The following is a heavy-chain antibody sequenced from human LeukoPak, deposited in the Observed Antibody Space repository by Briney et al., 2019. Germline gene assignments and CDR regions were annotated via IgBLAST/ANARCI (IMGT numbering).Heavy chain of an antibody. D-gene: IGHD4-17*01. J-gene: IGHJ4*02. CDR3: ARQDYGDHLFDY. Sequence: SETLSLTCTVSGVSINSYYWSWIRQPPGKGLEWIGYIYYSGSTNYNPSLKSRVTISVDTSKNQFSLNLRSVTAADTAVFYCARQDYGDHLFDYWGQGSLVTVSS. CDR1: GVSINSYY. CDR2: IYYSGST. V-gene: IGHV4-59*08.